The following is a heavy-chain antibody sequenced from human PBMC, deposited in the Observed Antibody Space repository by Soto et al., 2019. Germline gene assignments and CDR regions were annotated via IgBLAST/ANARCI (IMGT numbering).Heavy chain of an antibody. V-gene: IGHV3-21*01. Sequence: GGSLRLSCAASGFTFSNYWVSWVRQAPGKGLEWVSSISSSGSYIYYADSVKGRFTISRDNAKNSLYLQMNSLRAEDTAVYYCARVKQRNDYWGQGTLVTVSS. CDR1: GFTFSNYW. D-gene: IGHD6-25*01. CDR3: ARVKQRNDY. J-gene: IGHJ4*02. CDR2: ISSSGSYI.